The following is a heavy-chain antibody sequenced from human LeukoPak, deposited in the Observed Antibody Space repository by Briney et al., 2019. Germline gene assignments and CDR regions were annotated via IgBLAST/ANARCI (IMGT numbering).Heavy chain of an antibody. CDR3: ASSDPFWSGYYDY. D-gene: IGHD3-3*01. Sequence: ASVKVSCKASGYTFTSYDINWVRQATGQGLEWMGWMNPNSGNTGYAQKFQGRVTMTRNTSVSTAYMELSSLRSEDTAVYYCASSDPFWSGYYDYWGQGTLVTVSS. J-gene: IGHJ4*02. CDR1: GYTFTSYD. V-gene: IGHV1-8*01. CDR2: MNPNSGNT.